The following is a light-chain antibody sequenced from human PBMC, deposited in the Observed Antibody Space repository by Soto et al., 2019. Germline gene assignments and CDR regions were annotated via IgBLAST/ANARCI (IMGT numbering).Light chain of an antibody. CDR3: SSYTSSSTLEV. Sequence: QSVLTQPASVSGSPGQSITISCTGTSSDVGGYNYVSWYQQHPDKAPKLMIYEVSNRPSGVSNRFSGSKSGNTASLTISGLQAEDEADYYCSSYTSSSTLEVFGTGTKLPVL. V-gene: IGLV2-14*01. J-gene: IGLJ1*01. CDR1: SSDVGGYNY. CDR2: EVS.